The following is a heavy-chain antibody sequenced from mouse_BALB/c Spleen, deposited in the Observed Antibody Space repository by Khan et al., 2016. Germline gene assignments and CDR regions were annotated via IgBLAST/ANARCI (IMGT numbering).Heavy chain of an antibody. CDR3: ARSGGNIDY. CDR1: GYTFTNYG. V-gene: IGHV9-3*02. CDR2: INTNTGEP. J-gene: IGHJ2*01. Sequence: QIQLVQSGPELKKPGETVKISCKASGYTFTNYGMNWVKQAPGKGLKWMGWINTNTGEPTYAEEFKGRFAFSLETSASTAYLQINNLKNNDTATYFCARSGGNIDYWGQGTTLTGSS. D-gene: IGHD2-1*01.